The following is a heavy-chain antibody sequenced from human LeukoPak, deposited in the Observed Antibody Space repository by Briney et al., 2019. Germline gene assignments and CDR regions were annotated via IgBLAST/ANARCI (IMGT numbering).Heavy chain of an antibody. J-gene: IGHJ4*02. D-gene: IGHD1-26*01. CDR3: AKDLYGSYYDAPFHFDY. Sequence: QTGGSLRLSCAASGFTFDDYAMHWVRQAPGKGLEWVSGISWNSGSIGYADSVKGRFTISRDNAKNSLYLQMNSLRAEDTALYYCAKDLYGSYYDAPFHFDYWGQGTLVTVSS. CDR2: ISWNSGSI. CDR1: GFTFDDYA. V-gene: IGHV3-9*01.